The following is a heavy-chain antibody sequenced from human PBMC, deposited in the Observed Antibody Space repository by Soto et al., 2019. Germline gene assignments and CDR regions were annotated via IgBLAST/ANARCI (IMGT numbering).Heavy chain of an antibody. CDR3: ARGYYYGSGRPTPGGMDV. V-gene: IGHV1-18*01. Sequence: QVHLVQSGAEVKKPGASVKVSCKASGYTFTNYDINWVRQAPGQGLEWMGWISTYTGNTNYAQKLQGRVTMTTDTSTSTAYMELRSLRSDDTAEYYCARGYYYGSGRPTPGGMDVWGQGTTVTVSS. CDR1: GYTFTNYD. J-gene: IGHJ6*02. D-gene: IGHD3-10*01. CDR2: ISTYTGNT.